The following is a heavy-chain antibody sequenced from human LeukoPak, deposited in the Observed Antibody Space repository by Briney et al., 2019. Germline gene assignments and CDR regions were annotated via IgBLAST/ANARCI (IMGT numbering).Heavy chain of an antibody. CDR2: ISAYNGNT. J-gene: IGHJ4*02. D-gene: IGHD2-21*02. CDR1: GYTFTSYG. V-gene: IGHV1-18*01. Sequence: GASVKVSCKASGYTFTSYGISWVRQAPGQGLEWMGWISAYNGNTKYAQKLQGRVTMTTDTSTSTAYMALRSLRSDDTAVYYCARDRADVVVTAIQDYWGQGTLVTVSS. CDR3: ARDRADVVVTAIQDY.